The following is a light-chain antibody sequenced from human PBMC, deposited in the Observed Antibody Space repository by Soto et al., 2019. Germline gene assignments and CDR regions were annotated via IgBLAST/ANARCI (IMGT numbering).Light chain of an antibody. CDR1: QNIKNY. CDR2: DAS. J-gene: IGKJ5*01. V-gene: IGKV1-33*01. CDR3: QQYENLPT. Sequence: DIQMTQSPSSLPASVGNRATITCQASQNIKNYLNWYKQKPGRAPKLLIYDASNLEAGVPSRFRGSGSGTDFTFTISRLQPEDIATYDCQQYENLPTFGQGTRLEIK.